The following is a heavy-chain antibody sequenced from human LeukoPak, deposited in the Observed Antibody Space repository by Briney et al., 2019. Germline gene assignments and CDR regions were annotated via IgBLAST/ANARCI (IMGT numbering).Heavy chain of an antibody. V-gene: IGHV4-34*01. CDR1: GGSFSGYY. D-gene: IGHD1-26*01. CDR3: ARAATSISTFDP. J-gene: IGHJ5*02. CDR2: INHSGST. Sequence: SETLSLTCAVYGGSFSGYYWSWIRQPPGKGLEWIGEINHSGSTNYNPSLKSRVTISVDTSKNQFSLKLSSVTAADTAVYYCARAATSISTFDPWGQGTLVTVSS.